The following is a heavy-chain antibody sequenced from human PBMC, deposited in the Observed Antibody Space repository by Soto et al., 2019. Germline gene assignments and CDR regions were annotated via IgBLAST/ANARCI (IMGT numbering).Heavy chain of an antibody. CDR3: ARPQIASHYYYGMDV. V-gene: IGHV1-46*01. D-gene: IGHD2-2*01. CDR1: GYTFTSYY. J-gene: IGHJ6*02. CDR2: INPSGTTT. Sequence: QVQLVQSGAEVKKPGASVKVSCKASGYTFTSYYMHWVRQAPGQGLEWMGIINPSGTTTDYAQKCQGRVTMTRDTSTSTYYMELSSLRSADTAVYYWARPQIASHYYYGMDVWGQGTTVTVSS.